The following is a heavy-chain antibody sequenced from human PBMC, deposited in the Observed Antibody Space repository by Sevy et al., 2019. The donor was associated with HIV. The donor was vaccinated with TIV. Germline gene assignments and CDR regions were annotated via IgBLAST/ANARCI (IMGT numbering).Heavy chain of an antibody. J-gene: IGHJ6*02. Sequence: ASVKVSCKASGGTFSSYAIIWVRQAPGQGLEWMGGTIPIFGTANYAQKFQGRVTITADESTSTAYMELSSLRSEDTAVYYCARALGVENYDILTGYLPIYYYYGMDVWGQGTTVTVSS. CDR3: ARALGVENYDILTGYLPIYYYYGMDV. V-gene: IGHV1-69*13. D-gene: IGHD3-9*01. CDR2: TIPIFGTA. CDR1: GGTFSSYA.